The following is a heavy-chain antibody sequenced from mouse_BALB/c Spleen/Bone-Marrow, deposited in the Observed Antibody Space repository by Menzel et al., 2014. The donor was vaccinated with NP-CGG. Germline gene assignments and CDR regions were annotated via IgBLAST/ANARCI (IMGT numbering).Heavy chain of an antibody. CDR1: GFAFSSYD. J-gene: IGHJ3*01. V-gene: IGHV5-9*02. D-gene: IGHD2-10*01. CDR2: ISSGGSYT. CDR3: ARHPYYGNYPAWFAY. Sequence: EVQVVESGGGLVKPGGSLKLPCAASGFAFSSYDMSWVRQTPEKRLEWVATISSGGSYTYYPDSVKGRSTISRDNARNTLYLQMSSLRSEDTALYYCARHPYYGNYPAWFAYWGQGTLVTVSA.